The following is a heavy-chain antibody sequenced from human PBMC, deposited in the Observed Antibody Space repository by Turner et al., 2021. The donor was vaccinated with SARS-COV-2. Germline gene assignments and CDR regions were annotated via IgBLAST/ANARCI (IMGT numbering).Heavy chain of an antibody. V-gene: IGHV3-30*01. J-gene: IGHJ6*02. CDR2: ISYDGSNR. CDR1: GFTFSSYA. CDR3: ARDGGSFWGELAWGGYYYYAMDV. Sequence: QVQLVESGGGVVQPGRSLRLSCAAPGFTFSSYAMHWVRQAPGKGLEWVAVISYDGSNRYYADSVKGRFTISRDNSKNTLHLQMNSLRAEGTAVYYCARDGGSFWGELAWGGYYYYAMDVWGQGTTVTVSS. D-gene: IGHD3-3*01.